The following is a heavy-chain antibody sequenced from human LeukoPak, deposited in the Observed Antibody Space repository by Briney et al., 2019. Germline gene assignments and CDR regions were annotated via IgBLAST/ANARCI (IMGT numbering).Heavy chain of an antibody. V-gene: IGHV1-69*13. D-gene: IGHD3-3*01. CDR1: GGTFINYA. J-gene: IGHJ4*02. CDR3: ARPRTYYDFWRGYPPFDY. Sequence: SVKVSCKASGGTFINYAISWVRQAPGQGLEWMGGIITNYGTTNYAQKYQGRVTITADESTTTVYMELSSLRSEDTAVYYCARPRTYYDFWRGYPPFDYWGQGTLVTVSS. CDR2: IITNYGTT.